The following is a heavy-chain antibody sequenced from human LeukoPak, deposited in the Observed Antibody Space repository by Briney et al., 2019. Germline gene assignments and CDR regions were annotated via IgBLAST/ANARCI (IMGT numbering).Heavy chain of an antibody. D-gene: IGHD3-22*01. CDR2: INHSGST. CDR1: GGSFSGYY. Sequence: PSETLSLTCAVYGGSFSGYYWSWIRQPPGKGLEWIGEINHSGSTNYDPSLKSRVTISVDTSKNQFSLKLSSVTAADTAVYYCARASGGSGYYPTLDYWGQGTLVTVSS. V-gene: IGHV4-34*01. CDR3: ARASGGSGYYPTLDY. J-gene: IGHJ4*02.